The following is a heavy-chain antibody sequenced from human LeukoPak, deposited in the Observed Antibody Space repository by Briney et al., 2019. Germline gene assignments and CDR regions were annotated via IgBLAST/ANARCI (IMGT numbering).Heavy chain of an antibody. D-gene: IGHD6-19*01. CDR3: AKDRAEQWPGAGQIFDY. CDR1: GFTFSSYA. V-gene: IGHV3-23*01. CDR2: ISGSGGST. Sequence: GGSLRLSCAASGFTFSSYAMSWVRQAPGKGLEWVSAISGSGGSTYYADSVKGRFTISRDSSKNTLYLQMNSLRAEDTAVYYCAKDRAEQWPGAGQIFDYWGQGTLVTVSS. J-gene: IGHJ4*02.